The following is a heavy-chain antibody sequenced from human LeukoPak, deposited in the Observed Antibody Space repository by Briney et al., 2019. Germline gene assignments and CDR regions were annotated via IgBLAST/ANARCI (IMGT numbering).Heavy chain of an antibody. CDR2: INHSGST. CDR1: GFTFSNAW. D-gene: IGHD2-2*01. Sequence: GSLRLSCAASGFTFSNAWMSWVRQPPGKGLEWIGEINHSGSTNYNPSLKSRVTISVDTSKNQFSLKLSSVTAADTAVYYCARGGSPIVVVPAAISFDYWGQGTLVTVSS. CDR3: ARGGSPIVVVPAAISFDY. V-gene: IGHV4-34*01. J-gene: IGHJ4*02.